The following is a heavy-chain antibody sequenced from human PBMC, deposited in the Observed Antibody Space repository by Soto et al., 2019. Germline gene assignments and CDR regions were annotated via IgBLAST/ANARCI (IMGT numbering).Heavy chain of an antibody. Sequence: GASVKVSCKASGYTFTGYYMHWVRQAPGQGLEWMGWINPNSGGTNYAQKFQGGVTMTRDTSISTAYMELSRLRSDDTAVYYCAREEVTMIVVGRGFDPWGQGTLVTVSS. V-gene: IGHV1-2*02. CDR3: AREEVTMIVVGRGFDP. CDR1: GYTFTGYY. J-gene: IGHJ5*02. D-gene: IGHD3-22*01. CDR2: INPNSGGT.